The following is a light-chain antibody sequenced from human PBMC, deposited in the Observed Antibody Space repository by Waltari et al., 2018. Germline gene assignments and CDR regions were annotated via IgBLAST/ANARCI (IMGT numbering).Light chain of an antibody. V-gene: IGKV3-11*01. CDR2: DAS. CDR3: QQRSNLPPIT. Sequence: EIVLTQSPATLSLSPGERATLSCRASQSVSSYLAWYQQKPGQAPRLLIYDASTRATGLPARFIGSGSGTDFTLTISSLEPEDFAVYYCQQRSNLPPITFGQGTRLEIK. J-gene: IGKJ5*01. CDR1: QSVSSY.